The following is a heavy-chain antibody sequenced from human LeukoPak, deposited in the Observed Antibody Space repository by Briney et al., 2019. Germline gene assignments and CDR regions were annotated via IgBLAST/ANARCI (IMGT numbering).Heavy chain of an antibody. CDR1: GGSISSYY. J-gene: IGHJ5*02. D-gene: IGHD6-13*01. CDR3: AREGYSSRGWFDP. Sequence: SEILSLTCTVSGGSISSYYWSWIRQPPGKGLEWIGYIYYSGSTNYNPSLKSRVTISVDTSKNQFSLKLSSVTAADTAVYYCAREGYSSRGWFDPWGQGTLVTVSS. CDR2: IYYSGST. V-gene: IGHV4-59*01.